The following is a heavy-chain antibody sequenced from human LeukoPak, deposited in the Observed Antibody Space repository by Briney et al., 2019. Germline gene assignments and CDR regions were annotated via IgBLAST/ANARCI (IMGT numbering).Heavy chain of an antibody. CDR2: INHSGST. CDR3: ASILTGVTTPQFDC. D-gene: IGHD4-17*01. J-gene: IGHJ4*02. Sequence: SETLSLTCAVYGGSFSGYYWSWIRQPPGKGLEWIGEINHSGSTNYNPSLKSRVTMSVDTSKNQFSLKLSSVTAADTAVYYCASILTGVTTPQFDCWGQGTLVTVSS. CDR1: GGSFSGYY. V-gene: IGHV4-34*01.